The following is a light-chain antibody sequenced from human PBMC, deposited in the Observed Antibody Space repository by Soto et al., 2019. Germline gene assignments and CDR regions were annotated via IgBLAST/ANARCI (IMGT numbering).Light chain of an antibody. J-gene: IGKJ1*01. V-gene: IGKV1-39*01. CDR1: QNIKTY. CDR2: AAS. Sequence: DIQMTQSPSSLSASVGDRVTITCRASQNIKTYLSWYQHRPGKVPKLLIYAASNLQSGVTSRFSGSGSGTDFTLTISSLQPEDCATYYCQQSYSTPPGAFGLGTKVEIK. CDR3: QQSYSTPPGA.